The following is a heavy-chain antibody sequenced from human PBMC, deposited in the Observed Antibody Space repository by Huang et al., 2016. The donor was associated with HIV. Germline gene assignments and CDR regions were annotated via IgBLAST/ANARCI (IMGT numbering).Heavy chain of an antibody. CDR1: GGSFSGYY. CDR3: ARERMMSWLDDHDAFDI. J-gene: IGHJ3*02. D-gene: IGHD1-1*01. Sequence: QVQLQQWGAGLLKPSETLSLTCAVYGGSFSGYYWSWIRQSPGKGLEGIGEINHSGSTNDTPSLKSRLSISVDASKNQFSLKLRSVTAADTAVYYCARERMMSWLDDHDAFDIWGQGTMVTVSS. CDR2: INHSGST. V-gene: IGHV4-34*01.